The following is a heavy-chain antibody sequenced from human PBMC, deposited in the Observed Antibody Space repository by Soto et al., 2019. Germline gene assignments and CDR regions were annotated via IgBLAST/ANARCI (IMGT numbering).Heavy chain of an antibody. D-gene: IGHD2-21*01. CDR3: ARGPPTSCGGAYCFSHYFDY. J-gene: IGHJ4*02. Sequence: GASVKVSCKASGYTFTSYGISWVRQAPGQGLEWMGWISAYSDNTNYAQKLQGRVTMTTDTSTSTAYMELRSLRSDDTAAYYCARGPPTSCGGAYCFSHYFDYWGQGTLVTVSS. CDR2: ISAYSDNT. CDR1: GYTFTSYG. V-gene: IGHV1-18*01.